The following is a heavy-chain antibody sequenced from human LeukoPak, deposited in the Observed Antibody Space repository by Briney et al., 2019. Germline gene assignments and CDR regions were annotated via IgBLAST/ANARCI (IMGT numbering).Heavy chain of an antibody. CDR1: GGSISSSSYY. CDR2: IYYSGST. Sequence: SETLSLTCTVSGGSISSSSYYWGWIRQPPGKGLEWIGYIYYSGSTNYNPSLKSRVTISVDTSKNQFSLKLSSVTAADTAVYYCARAAPWWELWHWGQGTLVTVSS. CDR3: ARAAPWWELWH. V-gene: IGHV4-61*05. D-gene: IGHD1-26*01. J-gene: IGHJ4*02.